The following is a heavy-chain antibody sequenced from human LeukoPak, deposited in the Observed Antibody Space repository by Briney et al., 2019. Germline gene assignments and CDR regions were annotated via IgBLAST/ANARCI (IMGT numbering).Heavy chain of an antibody. CDR2: INPNSGGT. Sequence: ASVKVSCKASGYTFTSYDINWVRQATGQGLEWMGWINPNSGGTNYAQKFQGRVTMTRDTSISTAYMELSRLRSDDTAVYYCARDRPTYYYGSGSFYMDVWGKGTTVAISS. CDR3: ARDRPTYYYGSGSFYMDV. CDR1: GYTFTSYD. D-gene: IGHD3-10*01. V-gene: IGHV1-2*02. J-gene: IGHJ6*03.